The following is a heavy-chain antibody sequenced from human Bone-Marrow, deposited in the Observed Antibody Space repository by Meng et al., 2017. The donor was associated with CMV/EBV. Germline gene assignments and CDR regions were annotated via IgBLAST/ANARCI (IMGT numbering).Heavy chain of an antibody. CDR2: ISGSGGST. CDR3: AKMYCSSTSCVGNWFDP. D-gene: IGHD2-2*01. J-gene: IGHJ5*01. V-gene: IGHV3-23*01. CDR1: GFTFSSYA. Sequence: GGSLRLSCAASGFTFSSYAMSWVRQAPGKGLEWVSAISGSGGSTYYADSVKGRFTISRDNSKNTLYLQMNSLRAEDTAVYYCAKMYCSSTSCVGNWFDPWGQGNRVTGSS.